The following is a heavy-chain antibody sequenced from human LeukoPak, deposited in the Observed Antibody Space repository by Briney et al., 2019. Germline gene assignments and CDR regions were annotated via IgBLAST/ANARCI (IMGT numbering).Heavy chain of an antibody. J-gene: IGHJ4*02. Sequence: GGSLRLSCAASGFTFSSYSMNWVRQAPGKGLEWVSSISSSSSYIYYADSVKGRFTISRDGSKKTVYLQMNSLRAEDTAVYYCARGNSPMVGRYYLDLWGQGTLVTVSS. CDR2: ISSSSSYI. V-gene: IGHV3-21*04. CDR1: GFTFSSYS. CDR3: ARGNSPMVGRYYLDL. D-gene: IGHD4/OR15-4a*01.